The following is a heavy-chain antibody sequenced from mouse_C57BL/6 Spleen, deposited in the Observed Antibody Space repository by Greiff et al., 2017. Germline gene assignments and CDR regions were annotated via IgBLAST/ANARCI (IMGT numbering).Heavy chain of an antibody. CDR1: GFNIKDDY. J-gene: IGHJ2*01. Sequence: EVQLQQSGAELVRPGASVKLSCTASGFNIKDDYMHWVKQRPEQGLEWIGWIDPENGDTEYASKFQGKATITAATSSNPAYLPLSSLTSEDTAVYYCTTCSGYSFDYWGQGTTLTVSS. CDR2: IDPENGDT. D-gene: IGHD3-2*02. V-gene: IGHV14-4*01. CDR3: TTCSGYSFDY.